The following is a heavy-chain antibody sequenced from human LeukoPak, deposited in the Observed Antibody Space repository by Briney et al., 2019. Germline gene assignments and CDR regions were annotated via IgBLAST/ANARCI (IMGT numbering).Heavy chain of an antibody. Sequence: SETLSLTCAVYGGSFSGYYWSWIRQPPGKGLEWIGEINHSGSTNYNPSLKSRVTISVDTSKNQFSLKLSSVTAADTAVYYCARVKYVVGFDYWGQGTLVTVSS. CDR3: ARVKYVVGFDY. CDR2: INHSGST. CDR1: GGSFSGYY. J-gene: IGHJ4*02. V-gene: IGHV4-34*01. D-gene: IGHD2-2*01.